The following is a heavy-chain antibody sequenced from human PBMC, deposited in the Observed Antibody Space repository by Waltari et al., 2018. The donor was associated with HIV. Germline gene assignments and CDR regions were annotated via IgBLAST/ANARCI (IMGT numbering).Heavy chain of an antibody. CDR3: ARGHGYNYGYSDS. V-gene: IGHV3-48*04. Sequence: EVQLVESGGGLVQPGGSLRLSCAASGFTFSSYSMTWVRQAPGKGLEWVSYIGSSNSTIYYADSVKGRFTISRDNAKSSLYLQMNSLRAEDTAVYYCARGHGYNYGYSDSWGQGTLVTVSS. CDR1: GFTFSSYS. CDR2: IGSSNSTI. D-gene: IGHD5-18*01. J-gene: IGHJ4*02.